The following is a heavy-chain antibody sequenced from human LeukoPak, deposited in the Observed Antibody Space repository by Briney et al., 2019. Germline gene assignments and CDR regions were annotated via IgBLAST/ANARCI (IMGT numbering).Heavy chain of an antibody. CDR3: AKDRVAPYDAFDI. Sequence: PGGSLRLSCAASGSTLSNYAMSWVRQAPGKGLEWVTTILGSGGSTYYADSVKGRFTISRDNSKNTLHLQMSSLRAEDTAVYYCAKDRVAPYDAFDIWGQGTMVTVSS. CDR2: ILGSGGST. D-gene: IGHD5-12*01. J-gene: IGHJ3*02. CDR1: GSTLSNYA. V-gene: IGHV3-23*01.